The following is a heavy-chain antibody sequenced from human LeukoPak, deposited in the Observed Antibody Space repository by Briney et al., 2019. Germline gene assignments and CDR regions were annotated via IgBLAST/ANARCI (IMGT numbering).Heavy chain of an antibody. CDR2: ISSNSNTM. CDR1: GFTFSSYS. V-gene: IGHV3-48*02. J-gene: IGHJ4*02. CDR3: AREDGSQLDY. D-gene: IGHD1-26*01. Sequence: GGSLRLSCAASGFTFSSYSMDWVRQAPGKGLEWVSYISSNSNTMYYADSVKGRFTISRDNAKNSLYLQMNSLRDEDTAVYYCAREDGSQLDYWGRGTLVAVSS.